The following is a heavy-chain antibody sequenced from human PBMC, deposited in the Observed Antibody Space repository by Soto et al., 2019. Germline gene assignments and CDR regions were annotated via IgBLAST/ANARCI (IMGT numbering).Heavy chain of an antibody. Sequence: EVQLVESGGGLVLPGGSPRLSCEASGFTFSNSWMTWVRQAPGRGLEWVANVNLDGSRKYYVDSVKGRFTISRDNAKNSLYLQMDSLRAEDTALYYCARGGSSMGDWGQGTVVTVSS. CDR3: ARGGSSMGD. V-gene: IGHV3-7*05. CDR1: GFTFSNSW. D-gene: IGHD3-10*01. J-gene: IGHJ4*02. CDR2: VNLDGSRK.